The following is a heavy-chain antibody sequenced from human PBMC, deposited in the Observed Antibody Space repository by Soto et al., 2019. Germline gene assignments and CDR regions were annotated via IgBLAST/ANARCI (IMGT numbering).Heavy chain of an antibody. V-gene: IGHV3-72*01. CDR2: TRNKANSYTT. Sequence: EVQLVESGGGLVQPGGSLRLSCAASGFTFSDHYMDWVRQAPGKGLEWVGRTRNKANSYTTEYAASVKGRFTISRDDSKNSLYLQMKSLKTGDTAVYYCARRGGYCSGGSCAFDYWGQGTLVTVSS. CDR3: ARRGGYCSGGSCAFDY. J-gene: IGHJ4*02. CDR1: GFTFSDHY. D-gene: IGHD2-15*01.